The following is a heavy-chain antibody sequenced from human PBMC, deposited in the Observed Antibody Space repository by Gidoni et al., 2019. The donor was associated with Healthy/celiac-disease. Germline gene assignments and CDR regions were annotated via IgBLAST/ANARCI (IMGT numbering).Heavy chain of an antibody. V-gene: IGHV4-34*01. Sequence: QVQLQQWGAGLLKPSETLSLTCPVYGGSFSGYYWSWIRQPPGKGLEWMGEINHSGSTNYNPSLKSRVTISVDTAKNQFSLKLSSVTAADTAVYYCTKGGYRTDYWGQGTLVTVSS. CDR2: INHSGST. D-gene: IGHD6-13*01. J-gene: IGHJ4*02. CDR1: GGSFSGYY. CDR3: TKGGYRTDY.